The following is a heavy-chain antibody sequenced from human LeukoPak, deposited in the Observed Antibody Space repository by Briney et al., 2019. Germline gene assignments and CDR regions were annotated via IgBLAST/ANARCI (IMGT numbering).Heavy chain of an antibody. CDR2: IDKSGGII. CDR1: GFTFNSCS. V-gene: IGHV3-48*04. Sequence: GGSLRLSCAASGFTFNSCSMNWVRQAPGKGLEWVSYIDKSGGIIYYADSVKGRFTISRDNAKNSLYLQVNSLRAEDTAVYYCARVAKWAYFFDYWGQGTLVTVSS. J-gene: IGHJ4*02. D-gene: IGHD2/OR15-2a*01. CDR3: ARVAKWAYFFDY.